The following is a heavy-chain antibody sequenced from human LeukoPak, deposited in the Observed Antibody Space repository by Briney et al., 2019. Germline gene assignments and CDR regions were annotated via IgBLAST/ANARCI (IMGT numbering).Heavy chain of an antibody. Sequence: GGSLRLSCAASGFTVTSNCMNWVRQAPGKGLEWVSVIYSGGSTNYADSVKGRCTISRDNSKNTLYLQMNSPRAEDTAVYYCAKDRSSCPDFWGQGTLVTVSS. CDR2: IYSGGST. CDR1: GFTVTSNC. J-gene: IGHJ4*02. CDR3: AKDRSSCPDF. V-gene: IGHV3-53*05. D-gene: IGHD6-13*01.